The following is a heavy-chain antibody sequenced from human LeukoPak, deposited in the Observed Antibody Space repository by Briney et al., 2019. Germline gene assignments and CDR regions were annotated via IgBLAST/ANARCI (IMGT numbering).Heavy chain of an antibody. D-gene: IGHD3-22*01. CDR1: GGTFSSYA. Sequence: SVKVSCKASGGTFSSYAISWVRQAPGQGLEWMGRIIPILGIANYAQKFQGRVTITADKSTSTAYMELSSLRSEDTAVCYCARTYYYDSSGYFPDYWGQGTLVTVSS. J-gene: IGHJ4*02. V-gene: IGHV1-69*04. CDR2: IIPILGIA. CDR3: ARTYYYDSSGYFPDY.